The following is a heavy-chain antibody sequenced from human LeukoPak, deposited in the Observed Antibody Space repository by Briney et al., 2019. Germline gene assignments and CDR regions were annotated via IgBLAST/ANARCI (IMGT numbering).Heavy chain of an antibody. CDR3: AKDFNGGIAVAGYDY. CDR1: GVTFDDYA. CDR2: ISWNSGSI. D-gene: IGHD6-19*01. Sequence: GGSLRLSCAASGVTFDDYAMRWVRQAPGKGLEWVSGISWNSGSIGYADSVKGRFTISRDNAKNSLYLQMNSLRAEDTALYYCAKDFNGGIAVAGYDYWGQGTLVTVSS. V-gene: IGHV3-9*01. J-gene: IGHJ4*02.